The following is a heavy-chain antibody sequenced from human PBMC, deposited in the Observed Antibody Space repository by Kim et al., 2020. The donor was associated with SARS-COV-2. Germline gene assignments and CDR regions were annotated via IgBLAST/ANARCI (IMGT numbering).Heavy chain of an antibody. CDR3: ARHRIRADTSTPSEAFDI. V-gene: IGHV4-59*08. CDR2: ISNTGKT. CDR1: GGSLTNYY. Sequence: SETLSLTCTVSGGSLTNYYWTWIRQPTGRGLEWIGYISNTGKTDYNPSLKSRLTISVDLSQNQFSLRLTSVTAADTALYYCARHRIRADTSTPSEAFDIWGHGTVVTVSS. D-gene: IGHD1-1*01. J-gene: IGHJ3*02.